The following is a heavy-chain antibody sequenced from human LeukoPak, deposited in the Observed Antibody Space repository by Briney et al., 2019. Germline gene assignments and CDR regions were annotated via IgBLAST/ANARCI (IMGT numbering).Heavy chain of an antibody. V-gene: IGHV3-30*18. J-gene: IGHJ6*02. CDR2: ISYDGSNK. D-gene: IGHD3-10*01. Sequence: GGSLRLSCAASGFTFSSYGMHWVRQAPGKGLEWVAVISYDGSNKYYADSVKGRFTISRDNSKNTLYLQMNSLRAEDTAVYYCTKDRSTMVRGVILYYYYYGMDVWGQGTTVTVSS. CDR1: GFTFSSYG. CDR3: TKDRSTMVRGVILYYYYYGMDV.